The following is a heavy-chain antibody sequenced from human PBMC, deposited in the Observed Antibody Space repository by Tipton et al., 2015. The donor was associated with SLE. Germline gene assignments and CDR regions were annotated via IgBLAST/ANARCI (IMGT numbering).Heavy chain of an antibody. CDR1: GGSFSGYY. D-gene: IGHD3-22*01. CDR3: AREGGSGSPAAFDI. CDR2: INHSGST. Sequence: TLSLTCAVYGGSFSGYYWSWIRQPPGKGLEWIGEINHSGSTNYNPSLKSRVTISVDTSKNQFSLKLSSVTAADTAVYYCAREGGSGSPAAFDIWGQGTMVTVSS. J-gene: IGHJ3*02. V-gene: IGHV4-34*01.